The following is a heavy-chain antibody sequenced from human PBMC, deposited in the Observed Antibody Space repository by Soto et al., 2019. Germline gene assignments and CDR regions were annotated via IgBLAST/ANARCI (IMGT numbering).Heavy chain of an antibody. V-gene: IGHV1-46*01. CDR2: INPSGGST. Sequence: GASVKVSCKASGYSFTSYYMHWVRQAPGQGLEWMGIINPSGGSTSYAQKFQGRVTMTRDTSTSTVYMELSSLRSEDTAVYYCARERCSGGSCDAFDIWGQGTMVTVSS. CDR3: ARERCSGGSCDAFDI. D-gene: IGHD2-15*01. CDR1: GYSFTSYY. J-gene: IGHJ3*02.